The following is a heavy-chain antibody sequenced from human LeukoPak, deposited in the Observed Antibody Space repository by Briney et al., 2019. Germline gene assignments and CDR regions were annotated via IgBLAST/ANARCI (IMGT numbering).Heavy chain of an antibody. D-gene: IGHD3-22*01. Sequence: PSETLSLTCTVSGGSISSSSYYWGWIRQPPGKGLEWFGSIYYSGSTYYNPSLKSRVTISVDTSKNQFSLKLSSVTAADTAVYYCASFYFDSSGYSKDLYYFDYWGQGTLVTVSS. CDR1: GGSISSSSYY. CDR3: ASFYFDSSGYSKDLYYFDY. J-gene: IGHJ4*02. CDR2: IYYSGST. V-gene: IGHV4-39*07.